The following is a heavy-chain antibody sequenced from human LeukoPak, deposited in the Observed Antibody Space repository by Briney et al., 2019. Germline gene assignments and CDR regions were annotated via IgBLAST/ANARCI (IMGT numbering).Heavy chain of an antibody. CDR1: GFTFSSYS. CDR3: ARDRSLRYFDY. Sequence: PGGSLRLSCAASGFTFSSYSMNWVRQAPGKGLEWVSSISSSSSYIYYADSVKGRFTISRDNSKNTLYLQMNSLRVEDTAVYYCARDRSLRYFDYWGQGTVVTVSS. CDR2: ISSSSSYI. J-gene: IGHJ4*02. V-gene: IGHV3-21*01.